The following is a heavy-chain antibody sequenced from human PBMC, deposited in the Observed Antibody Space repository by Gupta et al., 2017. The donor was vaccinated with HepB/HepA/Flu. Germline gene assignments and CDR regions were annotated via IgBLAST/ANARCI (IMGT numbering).Heavy chain of an antibody. V-gene: IGHV3-74*01. CDR1: GFTFSSYW. D-gene: IGHD3-10*01. CDR2: INSDGSST. Sequence: EVQLVESGGGLVQPGGSLRLSCAASGFTFSSYWMHWVRQATGKGLVWVSRINSDGSSTSYADSVKGRFTISRDNAKNTLYLQMNSLRAEDTAVYYCARGDTYYYGSGSPDPDYWGQGTLVTVSS. CDR3: ARGDTYYYGSGSPDPDY. J-gene: IGHJ4*02.